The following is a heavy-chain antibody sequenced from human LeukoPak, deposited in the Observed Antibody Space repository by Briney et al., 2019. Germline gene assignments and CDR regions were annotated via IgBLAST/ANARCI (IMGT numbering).Heavy chain of an antibody. Sequence: GGSLRLSCAASGFTFSSYWMHWVRHAPGKGLVWVSRINSDGSSTTYADSVKGRFTISRDNAKNTLYLQMNSLRAEDTAVYYCAKGGDPYYFYYMDVWGKGTTVTVSS. CDR2: INSDGSST. CDR1: GFTFSSYW. CDR3: AKGGDPYYFYYMDV. J-gene: IGHJ6*03. V-gene: IGHV3-74*01.